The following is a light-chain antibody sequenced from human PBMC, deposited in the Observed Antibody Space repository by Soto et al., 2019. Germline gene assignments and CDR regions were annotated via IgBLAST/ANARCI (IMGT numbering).Light chain of an antibody. J-gene: IGKJ1*01. CDR2: GAS. Sequence: EIVLTQSPGTLSLSPGERATLSCRASQSVSSSYLAWYQQKPGQAPRLLIYGASSRATGIPDGFSGSGSGTDFTLTISRLEPEDFAVYYCQQYGSSPWGTFGQGTKVEIK. V-gene: IGKV3-20*01. CDR3: QQYGSSPWGT. CDR1: QSVSSSY.